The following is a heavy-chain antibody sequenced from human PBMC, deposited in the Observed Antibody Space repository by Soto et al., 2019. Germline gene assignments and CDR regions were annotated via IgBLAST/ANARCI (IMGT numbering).Heavy chain of an antibody. V-gene: IGHV1-8*01. Sequence: ASVKVSCKASGYTFTSYDINWVRQATGQGLEWMGWMNPNSGNTGYAQKFQGRVTMTRNTSISTAYMELSSLRSEDTAVYYCARTPSXITIFGVVIPPPYYFDYWGQGTLVTVSS. CDR3: ARTPSXITIFGVVIPPPYYFDY. D-gene: IGHD3-3*01. CDR2: MNPNSGNT. CDR1: GYTFTSYD. J-gene: IGHJ4*02.